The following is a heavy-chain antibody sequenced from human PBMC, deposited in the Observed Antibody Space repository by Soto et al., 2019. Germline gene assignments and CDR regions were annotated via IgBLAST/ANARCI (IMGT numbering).Heavy chain of an antibody. D-gene: IGHD3-10*01. Sequence: GGSLRVSCAASGFTFDDYAMHWVRQAPGKGLEWVSGISWNSGSIGYADSVKGRFTISRDNAKNSLYLQMNSLRAEDTALYYCAKAIRRMYYYGSGSYGPFDYWGQGTLVTVSS. V-gene: IGHV3-9*01. CDR3: AKAIRRMYYYGSGSYGPFDY. CDR2: ISWNSGSI. J-gene: IGHJ4*02. CDR1: GFTFDDYA.